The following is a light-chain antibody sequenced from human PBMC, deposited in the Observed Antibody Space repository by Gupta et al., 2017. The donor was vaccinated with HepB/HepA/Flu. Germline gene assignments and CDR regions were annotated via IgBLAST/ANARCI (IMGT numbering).Light chain of an antibody. CDR3: QQRSSWPLT. Sequence: EIVLTHSPATLSLSPGEEATLSCRASQGVSTYLAWYQQKPGQAPRLLIFDASKRATGIPARFSGSGSGTDFTLTISSLEPEDFAVYYCQQRSSWPLTFGGGTKVEIK. J-gene: IGKJ4*01. CDR2: DAS. V-gene: IGKV3-11*01. CDR1: QGVSTY.